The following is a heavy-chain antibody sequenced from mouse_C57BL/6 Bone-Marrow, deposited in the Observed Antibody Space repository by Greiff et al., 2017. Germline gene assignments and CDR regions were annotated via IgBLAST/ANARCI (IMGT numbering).Heavy chain of an antibody. Sequence: VHVKQSVAELVRPGASVKLSCTASGFNIKNTHMHWVKQRPEQGLEWIGRIDPANGNTKYAPKFQGKATITADTSSNTAYLQLSSLTSEDTAIYYCSRGWDWGQGTLVTVSA. CDR3: SRGWD. D-gene: IGHD1-1*02. J-gene: IGHJ3*01. CDR2: IDPANGNT. V-gene: IGHV14-3*01. CDR1: GFNIKNTH.